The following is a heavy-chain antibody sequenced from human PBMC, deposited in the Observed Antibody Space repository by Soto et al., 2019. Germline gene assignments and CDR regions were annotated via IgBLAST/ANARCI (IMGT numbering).Heavy chain of an antibody. CDR3: ARIAAWGGYYDLYGSNWFDP. V-gene: IGHV2-26*01. J-gene: IGHJ5*02. D-gene: IGHD3-3*01. Sequence: GSGPTLVNPTETLTLTCTVSGFSLSNARMGVSWIRQPPGKALEWLAHIFSNDEKSYSTSLKSRLTISKDTSKSQVVLTMTNMDPVDTATYYCARIAAWGGYYDLYGSNWFDPWGQGTLVTVSS. CDR2: IFSNDEK. CDR1: GFSLSNARMG.